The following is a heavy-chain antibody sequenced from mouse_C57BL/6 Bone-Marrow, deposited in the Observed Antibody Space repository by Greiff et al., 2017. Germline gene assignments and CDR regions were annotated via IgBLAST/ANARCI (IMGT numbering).Heavy chain of an antibody. CDR2: IRSKSNNYAT. CDR3: VRHVATTVGGFAY. Sequence: EVKLVESGGGLVQPKGSLKLSCAASGFSFNTYAMNWVRQAPGKGLEWVARIRSKSNNYATYYADSVKDRFTISRDDSESMLYLQMNNLKTEDTAMYYCVRHVATTVGGFAYWGQGTLVTVSA. J-gene: IGHJ3*01. V-gene: IGHV10-1*01. CDR1: GFSFNTYA. D-gene: IGHD1-1*01.